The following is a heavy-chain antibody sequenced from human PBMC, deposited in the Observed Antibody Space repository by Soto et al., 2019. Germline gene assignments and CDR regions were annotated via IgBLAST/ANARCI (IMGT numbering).Heavy chain of an antibody. CDR1: GGTFSSYT. CDR2: IIPILGIA. D-gene: IGHD4-17*01. CDR3: VGVEMTTVTYDY. J-gene: IGHJ4*02. V-gene: IGHV1-69*02. Sequence: QVQLVQSGAEVKKPGSSVKVSCKASGGTFSSYTISWVRQAPGQGLEWMGRIIPILGIANYAQKFQGRVTITADKSTSTAHMELSSLRSEDTAVYYCVGVEMTTVTYDYWGQGTLVTVSS.